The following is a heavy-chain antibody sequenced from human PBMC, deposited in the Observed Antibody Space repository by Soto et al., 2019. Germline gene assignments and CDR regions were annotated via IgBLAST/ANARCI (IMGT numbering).Heavy chain of an antibody. CDR2: IYYSGST. Sequence: QLQLQESGPGLVKPSETLSLTCTVSGGSISSSSYYWGWIRQPPGKGLEWIGSIYYSGSTYYNPSLKSRVTISVDTSKNQFSLKLSSVTAADTAVNYCARSGRDGYNFDYWGQGTLVTVSS. D-gene: IGHD5-12*01. V-gene: IGHV4-39*01. CDR1: GGSISSSSYY. CDR3: ARSGRDGYNFDY. J-gene: IGHJ4*02.